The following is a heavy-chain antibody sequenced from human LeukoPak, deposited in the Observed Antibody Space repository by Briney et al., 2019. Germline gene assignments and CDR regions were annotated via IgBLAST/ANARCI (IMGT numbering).Heavy chain of an antibody. J-gene: IGHJ3*02. CDR1: GGSISSSSYY. D-gene: IGHD6-19*01. V-gene: IGHV4-39*07. CDR2: IYYSGST. Sequence: SETLSLTCTVSGGSISSSSYYWGWIRQPPGKGLEWIGSIYYSGSTYYNPSLKSRVTISVDTSKNQFSLKLSSVTAADTAVYYCARDSSSGWYVAAFDIWGQGTMVTVSS. CDR3: ARDSSSGWYVAAFDI.